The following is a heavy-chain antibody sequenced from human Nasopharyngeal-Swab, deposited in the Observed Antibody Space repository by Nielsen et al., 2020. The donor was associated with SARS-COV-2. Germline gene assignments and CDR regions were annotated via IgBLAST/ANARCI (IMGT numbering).Heavy chain of an antibody. Sequence: GESLKISCAASGFTFPNYVMSWVRQAPGKGLEWVSTIGIGGDTYYTDSVKGRFTMSRDNSKNTLYLQMNSLRAEDTAVYYCARDVGIVRSSGWYSLYYWGQGTLVTVSS. CDR1: GFTFPNYV. CDR2: IGIGGDT. D-gene: IGHD6-19*01. V-gene: IGHV3-23*01. CDR3: ARDVGIVRSSGWYSLYY. J-gene: IGHJ4*02.